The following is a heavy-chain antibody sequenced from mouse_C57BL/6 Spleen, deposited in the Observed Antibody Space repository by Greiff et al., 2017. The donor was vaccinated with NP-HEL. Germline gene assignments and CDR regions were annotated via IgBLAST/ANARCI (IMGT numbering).Heavy chain of an antibody. J-gene: IGHJ2*01. CDR1: GFNFNDYY. CDR2: IVPENGDT. V-gene: IGHV14-2*01. CDR3: AKCYDSSSYDY. D-gene: IGHD1-1*01. Sequence: EVQLQQSGAELVKPGASVKLSCIASGFNFNDYYMHWVKQRTEQGLEWIGRIVPENGDTKYAPKFQGKATITADTSSNTAYLHLSSLTSEDTAIYYCAKCYDSSSYDYWGQGTTLTVSS.